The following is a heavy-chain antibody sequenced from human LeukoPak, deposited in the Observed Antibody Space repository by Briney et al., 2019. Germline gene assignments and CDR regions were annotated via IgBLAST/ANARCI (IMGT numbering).Heavy chain of an antibody. V-gene: IGHV5-51*01. CDR2: IYPGDSDT. CDR1: GYSFTRYW. J-gene: IGHJ4*02. D-gene: IGHD3-3*01. CDR3: ASFAVASTFDY. Sequence: GESLKISCKGSGYSFTRYWIGWVRQMPGKGLEWMGIIYPGDSDTTYSPPFQGQGTISADKSISTAYLQWSSLKASDTAMYYCASFAVASTFDYWGQGTLVTVSS.